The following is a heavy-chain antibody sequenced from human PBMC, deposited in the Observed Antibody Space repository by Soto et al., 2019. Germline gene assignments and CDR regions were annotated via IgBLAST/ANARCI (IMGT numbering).Heavy chain of an antibody. CDR3: ARDLVLRGAGAFDI. D-gene: IGHD6-6*01. J-gene: IGHJ3*02. V-gene: IGHV1-18*04. Sequence: ASVKVSCKASGYTFTSYCISWVRQAPGQGLEWMGWISAYNGNTNYAQKLQGRVTMTTDTSTSTAYMELRSLRSDDTAVYYCARDLVLRGAGAFDIWGQGTMVTVSS. CDR2: ISAYNGNT. CDR1: GYTFTSYC.